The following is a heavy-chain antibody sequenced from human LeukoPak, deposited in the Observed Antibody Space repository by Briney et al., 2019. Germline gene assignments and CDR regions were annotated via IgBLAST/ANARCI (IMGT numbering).Heavy chain of an antibody. CDR1: GDSINDYY. CDR3: ARHCAATPGDAIDI. Sequence: SETLSLTCTVSGDSINDYYWSWIRQPPGEGLEWIGYIYYTGNTNHNPSLKSRITISADTSKNQLSLRLTSVTAADTAVYYCARHCAATPGDAIDIWGQGTKVTVSS. CDR2: IYYTGNT. V-gene: IGHV4-59*08. J-gene: IGHJ3*02. D-gene: IGHD6-25*01.